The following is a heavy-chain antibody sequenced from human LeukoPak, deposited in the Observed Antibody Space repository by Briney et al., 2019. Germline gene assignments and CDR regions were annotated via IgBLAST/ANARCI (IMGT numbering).Heavy chain of an antibody. CDR3: ARHLWFGDTYDALDI. J-gene: IGHJ3*02. Sequence: SETLSLTCTVSGGSISSGGYYWSWIRQHPGKGLEWIGYIYYSGSTYYNPSLKSRVTISVDTSKNQFSLKLSSVTAADTAVYYCARHLWFGDTYDALDIWGQGTMVTVSS. CDR2: IYYSGST. V-gene: IGHV4-31*03. D-gene: IGHD3-10*01. CDR1: GGSISSGGYY.